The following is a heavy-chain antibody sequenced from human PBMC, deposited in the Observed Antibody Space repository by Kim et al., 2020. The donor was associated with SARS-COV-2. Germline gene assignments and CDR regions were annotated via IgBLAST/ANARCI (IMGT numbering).Heavy chain of an antibody. CDR3: ARDTDGYNQH. J-gene: IGHJ4*02. D-gene: IGHD5-12*01. V-gene: IGHV3-30*01. CDR2: NQ. Sequence: NQNYADSVKGRFTISSDNSQNTLYLQMNSLRAEDTAVYYCARDTDGYNQHWGQGTLVTVSS.